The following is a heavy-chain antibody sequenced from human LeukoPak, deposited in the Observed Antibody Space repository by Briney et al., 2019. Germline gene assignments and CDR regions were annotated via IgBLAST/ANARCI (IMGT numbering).Heavy chain of an antibody. CDR1: GGSLSSYY. V-gene: IGHV4-4*07. Sequence: PSETLSLTCTVSGGSLSSYYWSWIRQPAGKGLEGIGRIYTSGSTNYNPSLKRRVTMSVGTSKNQFSLTLSSRTAADTAVYYCARDSHDLWSGTKNWCDPGGKGTLVTVS. J-gene: IGHJ5*02. CDR3: ARDSHDLWSGTKNWCDP. CDR2: IYTSGST. D-gene: IGHD3-3*01.